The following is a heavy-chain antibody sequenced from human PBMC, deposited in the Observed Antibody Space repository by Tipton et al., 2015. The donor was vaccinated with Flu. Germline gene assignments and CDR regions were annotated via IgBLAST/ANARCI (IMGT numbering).Heavy chain of an antibody. V-gene: IGHV4-30-2*01. CDR3: ARSTPIAATGWGMDV. Sequence: TLSLTCAVSGGSISSGGYSWIWIRLPPGKGLEWIGYIYHSGSTYYNASLKSRVAISVDRSKNQISLKLSSVTAADTAVYYCARSTPIAATGWGMDVWGRGTTVTVSS. J-gene: IGHJ6*02. CDR2: IYHSGST. CDR1: GGSISSGGYS. D-gene: IGHD6-13*01.